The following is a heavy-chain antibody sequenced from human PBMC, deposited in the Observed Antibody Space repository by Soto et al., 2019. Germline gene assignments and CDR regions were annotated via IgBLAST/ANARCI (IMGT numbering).Heavy chain of an antibody. V-gene: IGHV3-33*01. CDR1: GFTFSSYG. CDR2: IWFDGSKK. J-gene: IGHJ4*02. CDR3: ARDISSLRTGQSSNYFDY. D-gene: IGHD4-4*01. Sequence: GGSLRLSCAASGFTFSSYGMHWVRQAPGKGLEWVAVIWFDGSKKFYEDSVKGRFTISRDDAKNTLYLQMNSLRADDTAVYWWARDISSLRTGQSSNYFDYWGQGALVTVSS.